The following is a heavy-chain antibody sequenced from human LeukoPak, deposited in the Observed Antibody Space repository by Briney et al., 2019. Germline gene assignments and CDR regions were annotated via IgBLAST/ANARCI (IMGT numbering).Heavy chain of an antibody. J-gene: IGHJ4*02. CDR2: IYYSGST. Sequence: SETLSLTCTVSGGSISSSSYYWGWIRQPPGKGLEWIGSIYYSGSTYYNPSLKSRVTISVDTSKNQFSLRLSSVTAADTAVYYCARQRFWSGYCDYWGQGTLVTVSS. V-gene: IGHV4-39*01. CDR3: ARQRFWSGYCDY. CDR1: GGSISSSSYY. D-gene: IGHD3-3*01.